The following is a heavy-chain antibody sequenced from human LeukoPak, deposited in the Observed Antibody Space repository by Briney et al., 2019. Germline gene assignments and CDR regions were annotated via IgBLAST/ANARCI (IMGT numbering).Heavy chain of an antibody. V-gene: IGHV3-74*01. CDR2: VNGDGSFT. CDR3: TRSMTMVTPFDY. J-gene: IGHJ4*02. Sequence: GGSLRLSCAASGFTLSSYWMHWVRQVPGQGLVWVSRVNGDGSFTVYADSVKGRFTISRDNAKNTLYLQMNSLRAEDTAVYYCTRSMTMVTPFDYWGQGTLVTVSS. D-gene: IGHD4-17*01. CDR1: GFTLSSYW.